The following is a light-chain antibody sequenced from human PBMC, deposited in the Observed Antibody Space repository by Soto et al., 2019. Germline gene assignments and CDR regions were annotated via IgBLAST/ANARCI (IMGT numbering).Light chain of an antibody. CDR3: HQYNSYSRT. V-gene: IGKV1-5*03. CDR2: KAS. J-gene: IGKJ1*01. CDR1: QTISSW. Sequence: QMTQSPSTLSGSVGDRVTITCRASQTISSWLAWYQQKPGKSHKLLVYKASTLKSGVPSRFSGSGSGTEFTLTISSLQPDDVATYYCHQYNSYSRTFGQGTKVDI.